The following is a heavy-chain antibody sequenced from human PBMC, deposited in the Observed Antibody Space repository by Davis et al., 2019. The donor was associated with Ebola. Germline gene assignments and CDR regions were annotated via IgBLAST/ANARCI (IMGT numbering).Heavy chain of an antibody. D-gene: IGHD3/OR15-3a*01. CDR2: INPSGGST. V-gene: IGHV1-46*03. Sequence: ASVKVSCKASGYTFTTYYMHWVRQAPGQGLEWMGIINPSGGSTSYAQKFQGRVTMTRDTSTSTVYMELSSLRSEDTAVYYCARRWTLPQGGFDPWGQGTLVTVSS. CDR3: ARRWTLPQGGFDP. J-gene: IGHJ5*02. CDR1: GYTFTTYY.